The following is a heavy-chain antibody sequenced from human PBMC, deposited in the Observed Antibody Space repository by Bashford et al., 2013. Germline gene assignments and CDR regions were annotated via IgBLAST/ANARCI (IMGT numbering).Heavy chain of an antibody. CDR2: ISPVDSEV. Sequence: GESLKISCKGSGYSFTSYWISWVRQMPGKGLEWMGVISPVDSEVRYSPSFQGQVTISVDKSISTVSLQWSSLKASDTAMYYCARQGLREWANPNWFDPWGQGTLVTVSS. CDR1: GYSFTSYW. V-gene: IGHV5-51*01. CDR3: ARQGLREWANPNWFDP. J-gene: IGHJ5*02. D-gene: IGHD2-8*01.